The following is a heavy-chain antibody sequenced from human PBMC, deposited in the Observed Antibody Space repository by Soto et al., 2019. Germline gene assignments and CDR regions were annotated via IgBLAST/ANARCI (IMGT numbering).Heavy chain of an antibody. D-gene: IGHD4-17*01. CDR3: ARGPTVTGYYYYLDV. CDR2: IYYSGST. Sequence: SETLSLTCTVSGGSISSYYWSWIRQPPGKGLEWIGYIYYSGSTNYNPSLKSRVTISVDTSKKQFSLKLSSVTAADTAVYYCARGPTVTGYYYYLDVWGKGTKVTVSS. CDR1: GGSISSYY. J-gene: IGHJ6*03. V-gene: IGHV4-59*01.